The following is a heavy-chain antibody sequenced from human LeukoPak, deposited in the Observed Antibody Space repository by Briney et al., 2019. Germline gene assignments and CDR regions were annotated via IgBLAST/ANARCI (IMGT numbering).Heavy chain of an antibody. J-gene: IGHJ4*02. CDR1: GYNFISYD. CDR3: AREGLATVTSEH. D-gene: IGHD4-17*01. Sequence: GASVKVSCKASGYNFISYDISWVRQAPGQGLEWMGWISAYSGNTNYAQKLQGRVTMTTDTSTSTAYMELRSLRSDDTAVYYCAREGLATVTSEHWGQGTLVTVSS. CDR2: ISAYSGNT. V-gene: IGHV1-18*01.